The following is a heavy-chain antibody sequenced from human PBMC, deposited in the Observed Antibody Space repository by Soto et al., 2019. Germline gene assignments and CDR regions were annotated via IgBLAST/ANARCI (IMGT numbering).Heavy chain of an antibody. J-gene: IGHJ3*02. CDR1: GFTFRRYA. CDR2: ITANGDST. V-gene: IGHV3-23*01. D-gene: IGHD2-2*02. Sequence: EVQLLESGGGLVQPGGSLRLSCAASGFTFRRYAMTWVRQAPGKGLEWVSGITANGDSTYYTDSVKGRFSISRDNSQNTLYLQMDSLRAEDTALYYCSKNIFVVPGAIRAFDIWGQGTRVIVSS. CDR3: SKNIFVVPGAIRAFDI.